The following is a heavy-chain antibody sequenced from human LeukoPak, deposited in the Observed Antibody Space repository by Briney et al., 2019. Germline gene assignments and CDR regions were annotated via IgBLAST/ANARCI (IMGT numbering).Heavy chain of an antibody. V-gene: IGHV4-38-2*02. CDR2: IYHSGST. CDR3: ARHLNAFDI. Sequence: SETLSLTCTVSGYSISSVYYWGWIRQPPGKGLEWIGSIYHSGSTYYNPSLKSRVTISVDTSKNQFSLKLSSVTAADTAVYYCARHLNAFDIWGQGTMVTVSS. CDR1: GYSISSVYY. J-gene: IGHJ3*02.